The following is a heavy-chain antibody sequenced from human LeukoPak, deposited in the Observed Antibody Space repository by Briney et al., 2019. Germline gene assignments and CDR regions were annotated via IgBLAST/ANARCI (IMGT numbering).Heavy chain of an antibody. V-gene: IGHV1-46*01. J-gene: IGHJ4*02. Sequence: EASVKVSCKASGYTFTSYYMHWVRQAPGQGLEWMGMIYPRDGSTSYAQKSQGRVTVTRDTSTSTVHMELSGLRSEDTAVYYCARDQEGFDYWGQGTLVTVSS. CDR1: GYTFTSYY. CDR2: IYPRDGST. CDR3: ARDQEGFDY.